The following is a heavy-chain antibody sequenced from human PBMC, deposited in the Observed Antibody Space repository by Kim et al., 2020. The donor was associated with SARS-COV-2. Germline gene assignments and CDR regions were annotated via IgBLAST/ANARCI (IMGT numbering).Heavy chain of an antibody. CDR3: VSVNYYDSSGYYRPSDAFDI. J-gene: IGHJ3*02. CDR2: INPNSGGT. CDR1: GYTFTGYY. Sequence: ASVKVSCKASGYTFTGYYMHWVRQAPGQGLEWMGWINPNSGGTNYAQKFQGRVTMTRDTSISTAYMELSRLRSDDTAVYYCVSVNYYDSSGYYRPSDAFDIWGQGTMVTVSS. V-gene: IGHV1-2*02. D-gene: IGHD3-22*01.